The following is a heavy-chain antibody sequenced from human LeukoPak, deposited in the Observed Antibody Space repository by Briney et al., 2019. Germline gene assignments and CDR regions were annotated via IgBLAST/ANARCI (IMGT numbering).Heavy chain of an antibody. J-gene: IGHJ4*02. CDR3: ARAGMIVTQIDY. Sequence: PSETLSLTCAVYGGSFSGYYWSWIRQPPGKGLEWIGYIYYSGSTYYNPSLKSRVTISVDTSKNQFSLKLSSVTAADTAVYYCARAGMIVTQIDYWGQGTLVTVSS. CDR1: GGSFSGYY. V-gene: IGHV4-34*09. CDR2: IYYSGST. D-gene: IGHD3-22*01.